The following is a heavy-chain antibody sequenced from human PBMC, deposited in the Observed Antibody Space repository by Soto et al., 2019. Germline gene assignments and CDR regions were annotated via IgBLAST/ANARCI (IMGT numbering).Heavy chain of an antibody. Sequence: EVQLLESGGGLVQPGGSLRLSCAASGFTFSRYAMNWVRQDPGKGLEWVSYINHDSGTIYYADSVKGRFTISRDNANNLLSLQMNSLRAEDTAVYYCARDRGYTGYDFAYWGQGTLVSVSS. V-gene: IGHV3-48*01. D-gene: IGHD5-12*01. CDR2: INHDSGTI. CDR3: ARDRGYTGYDFAY. CDR1: GFTFSRYA. J-gene: IGHJ4*01.